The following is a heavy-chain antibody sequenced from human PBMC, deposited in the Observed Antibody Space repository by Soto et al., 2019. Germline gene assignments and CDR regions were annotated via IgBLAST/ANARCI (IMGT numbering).Heavy chain of an antibody. J-gene: IGHJ5*02. Sequence: QVQLVQSGAEVKKPGASVKVSCKASGYSFTSYAMHWMRQAPGQRLEWMGWINAGNGNTKYSQKFQGRVTITRDTSASTAYMELSSLRSEDTAVYYCARDAMNCNDPSHLFDPWGQGTLVIVSS. D-gene: IGHD1-1*01. CDR1: GYSFTSYA. CDR3: ARDAMNCNDPSHLFDP. V-gene: IGHV1-3*01. CDR2: INAGNGNT.